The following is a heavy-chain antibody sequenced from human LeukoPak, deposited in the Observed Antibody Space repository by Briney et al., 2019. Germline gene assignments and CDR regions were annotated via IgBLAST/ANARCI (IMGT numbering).Heavy chain of an antibody. CDR1: GFTFSSYG. CDR2: ISGSGGST. D-gene: IGHD2-15*01. J-gene: IGHJ4*02. V-gene: IGHV3-23*01. CDR3: AKSPVSSCRGSFCYPFDY. Sequence: GGSLRLSCAASGFTFSSYGMSWVRQAPGKGLEWVSAISGSGGSTYYADSVKGRFTISRDNSRNTLYLQMNTLRAEDTAVYFCAKSPVSSCRGSFCYPFDYWGQGNLVTVSS.